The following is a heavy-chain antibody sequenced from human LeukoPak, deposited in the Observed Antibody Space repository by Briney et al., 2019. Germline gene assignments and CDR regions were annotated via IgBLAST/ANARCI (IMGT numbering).Heavy chain of an antibody. CDR2: ISGSGGST. CDR3: AKEDYDFWSGYWFDY. D-gene: IGHD3-3*01. V-gene: IGHV3-23*01. J-gene: IGHJ4*02. Sequence: PGGSLRLSCAPSGFTFSSYAMSWVRQAPGKGREWVSAISGSGGSTYYADSVKGRFTISRDNSKNTLYLQMNSLRAEDTAVYYCAKEDYDFWSGYWFDYWGQGTLVTVSS. CDR1: GFTFSSYA.